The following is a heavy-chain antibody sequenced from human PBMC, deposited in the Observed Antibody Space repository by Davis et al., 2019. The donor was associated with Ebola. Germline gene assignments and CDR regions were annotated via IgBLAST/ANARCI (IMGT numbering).Heavy chain of an antibody. CDR2: IWYDGSNK. CDR1: GFTFSSYA. D-gene: IGHD6-19*01. V-gene: IGHV3-33*01. CDR3: ARDESGWYKGSAFDI. Sequence: SLNISCAAPGFTFSSYAMLWVRQSPGTGLEWVAVIWYDGSNKYYPDSVKGRFTISRDNSKNTLYLQMNSLRAEDTAVYYCARDESGWYKGSAFDIWGQGTMVTVSS. J-gene: IGHJ3*02.